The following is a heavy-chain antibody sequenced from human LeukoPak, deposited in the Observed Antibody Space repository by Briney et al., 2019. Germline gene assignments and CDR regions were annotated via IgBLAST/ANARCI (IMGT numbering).Heavy chain of an antibody. V-gene: IGHV4-4*02. CDR3: ARSPNTAIYFDY. D-gene: IGHD5-18*01. J-gene: IGHJ4*02. Sequence: SETLSLTCGVSGGSISSGNWWSWVRQPPGKGLEWIGEIYHSESTYYNPSLKSRLTISVDKSNNQFSLKLSSVTAADTAVYYCARSPNTAIYFDYWGQGTLVTVSS. CDR2: IYHSEST. CDR1: GGSISSGNW.